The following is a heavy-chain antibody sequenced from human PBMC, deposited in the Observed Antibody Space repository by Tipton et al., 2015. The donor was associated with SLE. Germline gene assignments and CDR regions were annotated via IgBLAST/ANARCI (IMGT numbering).Heavy chain of an antibody. D-gene: IGHD2-8*01. CDR1: GGSISSYY. CDR2: IYTSGST. CDR3: ARDRGVYWYFDL. V-gene: IGHV4-4*08. Sequence: TLSLTCAVYGGSISSYYWSWIRQPPGKGLEWIGYIYTSGSTNYNPSLKSRVTISVDTSKNQFSLKLSSVTAADTAVYYCARDRGVYWYFDLWGRGTLVTVSS. J-gene: IGHJ2*01.